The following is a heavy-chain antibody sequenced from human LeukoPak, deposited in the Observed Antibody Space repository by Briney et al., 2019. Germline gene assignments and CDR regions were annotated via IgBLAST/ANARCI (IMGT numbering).Heavy chain of an antibody. CDR1: GYTFTSYG. CDR2: ISAYNGNT. Sequence: GASVKVSCKASGYTFTSYGISWVRQAPGQGLEWMGWISAYNGNTNYAQKLQGRVTMTTDTSTSTAYMELRSLRSDDTAVCYCARDLGNYYDSSGYHDAFDIWGQGTMVTVSS. V-gene: IGHV1-18*01. D-gene: IGHD3-22*01. J-gene: IGHJ3*02. CDR3: ARDLGNYYDSSGYHDAFDI.